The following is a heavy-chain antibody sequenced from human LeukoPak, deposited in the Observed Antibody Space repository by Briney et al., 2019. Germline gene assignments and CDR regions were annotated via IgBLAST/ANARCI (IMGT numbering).Heavy chain of an antibody. CDR3: ARDSYYYGPGDY. V-gene: IGHV4-4*07. CDR1: GGSISSYY. CDR2: IYTSGGT. Sequence: SETLSLTGTVSGGSISSYYWSWIRQPAGKGLEWIGRIYTSGGTNYNPSLKSRVTTSVDTSKNQFSLKLSSVTAADTAVYYCARDSYYYGPGDYWGQGTLVTVSS. J-gene: IGHJ4*02. D-gene: IGHD3-10*01.